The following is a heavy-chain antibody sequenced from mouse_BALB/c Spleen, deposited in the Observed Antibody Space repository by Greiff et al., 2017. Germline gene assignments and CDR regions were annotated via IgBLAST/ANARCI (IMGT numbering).Heavy chain of an antibody. CDR3: ARPYYGSSYWYFDV. D-gene: IGHD1-1*01. V-gene: IGHV5-17*02. Sequence: EVMLVESGGGLVQPGGSRKLSCAASGFTFSSFGMHWVRQAPEKGLEWVAYISSGSSTIYYADTVKGRFTISRDNPKNTLFLQMTSLRSEDTAMYYCARPYYGSSYWYFDVWGAGTTVTVSS. J-gene: IGHJ1*01. CDR1: GFTFSSFG. CDR2: ISSGSSTI.